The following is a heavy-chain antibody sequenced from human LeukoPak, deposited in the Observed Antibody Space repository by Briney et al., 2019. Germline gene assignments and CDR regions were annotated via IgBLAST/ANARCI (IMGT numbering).Heavy chain of an antibody. J-gene: IGHJ3*02. CDR2: INSDGSST. CDR3: ARGFTIFGVVNDAFDI. CDR1: EFTFSSYW. V-gene: IGHV3-74*01. D-gene: IGHD3-3*01. Sequence: PGGSLRLSCAASEFTFSSYWMHWVRQAPGKGLVWVSRINSDGSSTSCADSVKGRFTISRDNAKNTLYLQMNSLRAEDTAVYYCARGFTIFGVVNDAFDIWGQGTMVTVSS.